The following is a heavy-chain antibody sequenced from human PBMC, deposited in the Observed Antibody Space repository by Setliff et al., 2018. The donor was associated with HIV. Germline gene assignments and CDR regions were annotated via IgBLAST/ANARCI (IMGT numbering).Heavy chain of an antibody. CDR3: ARDLGGSLVRGWFDP. CDR1: GFSVSSGYY. CDR2: ISHSGIT. J-gene: IGHJ5*02. D-gene: IGHD3-16*01. V-gene: IGHV4-38-2*02. Sequence: SETLSLTCAVSGFSVSSGYYWGWIRQPPGKGLEWIGSISHSGITNHNPSLKSRVTISVDTSKNQFSLKLSSVTAADTAVYYCARDLGGSLVRGWFDPWGQGTLVTVS.